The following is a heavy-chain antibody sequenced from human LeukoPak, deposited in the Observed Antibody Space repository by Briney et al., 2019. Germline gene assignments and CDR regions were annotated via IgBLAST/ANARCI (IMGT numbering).Heavy chain of an antibody. CDR3: TRNWGSDNWFDP. V-gene: IGHV3-11*06. D-gene: IGHD7-27*01. CDR1: GFTFSDYY. J-gene: IGHJ5*02. CDR2: ISGSSSDT. Sequence: PGGSLRLSCAASGFTFSDYYMSWIRQAPGKGLEWVSYISGSSSDTNYADSVKGRFTISRDNAKSSLHLQMNSLRAEDTAVYYCTRNWGSDNWFDPWGQGTLVTVSS.